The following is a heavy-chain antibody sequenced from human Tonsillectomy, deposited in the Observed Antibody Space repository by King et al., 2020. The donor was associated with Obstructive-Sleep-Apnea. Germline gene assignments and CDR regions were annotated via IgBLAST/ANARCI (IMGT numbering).Heavy chain of an antibody. Sequence: VQLQESGPGLVKPSETLSLTCTVSGGSISSYYWSWIRQPPGKGLEWIGYLYYSGSTNYNPSLKSRVTISVDTSKNQFSLNLTSVTAADTAVYYCARSTGLSWYYYGMDVWGQGTTVTVSS. CDR3: ARSTGLSWYYYGMDV. CDR2: LYYSGST. V-gene: IGHV4-59*01. D-gene: IGHD2/OR15-2a*01. CDR1: GGSISSYY. J-gene: IGHJ6*02.